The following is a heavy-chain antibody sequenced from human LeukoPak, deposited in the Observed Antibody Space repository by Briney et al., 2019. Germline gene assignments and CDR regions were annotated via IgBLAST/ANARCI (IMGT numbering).Heavy chain of an antibody. V-gene: IGHV4-39*07. CDR2: INHSGST. D-gene: IGHD2-8*01. Sequence: SETLSLTCSVSGASISRTRYYWGWIRQPPGKGLEWIGEINHSGSTNYNPSLKSRVTISVDTSKNQFSLKLSSVTAADTAVYYCARGEVYAIAFYMDVWGKGTTVTVSS. J-gene: IGHJ6*03. CDR3: ARGEVYAIAFYMDV. CDR1: GASISRTRYY.